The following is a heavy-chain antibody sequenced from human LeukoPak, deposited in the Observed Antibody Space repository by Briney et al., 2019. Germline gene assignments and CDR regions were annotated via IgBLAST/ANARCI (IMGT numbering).Heavy chain of an antibody. J-gene: IGHJ5*02. CDR2: ISGSGGST. V-gene: IGHV3-23*01. D-gene: IGHD3-10*01. CDR3: AKDPIYYGAGSYYNVDWFDP. CDR1: GFTFSSFA. Sequence: GGSLRLSWAASGFTFSSFAMSWVRQAPGEGFGWVSAISGSGGSTYYADSVKGRFTISRDNSKNTLYLQMNSLRAEDTAVYYCAKDPIYYGAGSYYNVDWFDPWGQGTLVTVSS.